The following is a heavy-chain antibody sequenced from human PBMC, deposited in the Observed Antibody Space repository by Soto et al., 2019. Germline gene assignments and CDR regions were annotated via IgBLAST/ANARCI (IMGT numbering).Heavy chain of an antibody. CDR1: GGSFSGYY. J-gene: IGHJ4*02. V-gene: IGHV4-34*01. D-gene: IGHD2-15*01. Sequence: SETLSLTCAVYGGSFSGYYWSWIRQPPGKGLEWIGEINHSGSTNYNPSLKSRVTISVDTSKNQFSLKLSSVTAADTAVYYCARGRREMFVVVVAAQYYFDDWGQGTLVPVAS. CDR2: INHSGST. CDR3: ARGRREMFVVVVAAQYYFDD.